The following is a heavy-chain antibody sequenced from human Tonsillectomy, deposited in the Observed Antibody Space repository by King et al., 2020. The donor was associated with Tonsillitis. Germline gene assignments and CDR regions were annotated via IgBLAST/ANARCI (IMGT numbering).Heavy chain of an antibody. CDR3: AKETTLGGVRGVLFDY. Sequence: VQLVESGGGLVQPGRSLRLSCAASGFTFDDYAMHWVRQAPGKGLEWVSGISWNSGSIGYADSVKGRFTISRDNAKNSLYLQMNSLRAEDTALYYCAKETTLGGVRGVLFDYWGQGTLVTVSS. D-gene: IGHD3-10*01. J-gene: IGHJ4*02. CDR1: GFTFDDYA. V-gene: IGHV3-9*01. CDR2: ISWNSGSI.